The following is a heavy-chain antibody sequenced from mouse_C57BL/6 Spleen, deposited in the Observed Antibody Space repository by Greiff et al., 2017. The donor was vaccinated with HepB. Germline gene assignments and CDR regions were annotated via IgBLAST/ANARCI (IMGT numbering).Heavy chain of an antibody. CDR1: GYTFTSYW. Sequence: QVQLQQPGPELVKPGASVKLSSKASGYTFTSYWMHWVKQRPGQGLEWIGNINPSNGGTNYNEKFKSKATLTVDKSSSTAYMQLSSLTSEDSAVYYCANRLYYDYDGDYFDYWGQGTTLTVSS. V-gene: IGHV1-53*01. CDR2: INPSNGGT. J-gene: IGHJ2*01. D-gene: IGHD2-4*01. CDR3: ANRLYYDYDGDYFDY.